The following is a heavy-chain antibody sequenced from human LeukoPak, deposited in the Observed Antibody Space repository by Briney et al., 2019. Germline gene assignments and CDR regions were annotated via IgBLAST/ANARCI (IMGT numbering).Heavy chain of an antibody. CDR2: ISAYNGNT. J-gene: IGHJ4*02. V-gene: IGHV1-18*01. Sequence: ASVKVSCKASGYTFTSYGISWVRQAPGQGLEWMGWISAYNGNTNYARKLQGRVTMTTDTSTSSAYMELRSLRSDDTAVYYCARDFGYSSGWYFDYWGQGTLVTVSS. CDR1: GYTFTSYG. CDR3: ARDFGYSSGWYFDY. D-gene: IGHD6-19*01.